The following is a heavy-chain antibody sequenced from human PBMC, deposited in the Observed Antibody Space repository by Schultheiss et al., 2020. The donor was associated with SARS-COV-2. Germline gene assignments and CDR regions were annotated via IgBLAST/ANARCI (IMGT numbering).Heavy chain of an antibody. CDR1: GYTFTSYY. J-gene: IGHJ5*02. Sequence: ASVKVSCKASGYTFTSYYMHWVRQAPGQGLEWMGIINPSGGSTIYAQKFQGRVTMTRDTSTSTVYMELSSLRSEDTAVYYCARERGRITMVRGVITPYNWFDPWGQGTLVTVSS. CDR3: ARERGRITMVRGVITPYNWFDP. V-gene: IGHV1-46*01. CDR2: INPSGGST. D-gene: IGHD3-10*01.